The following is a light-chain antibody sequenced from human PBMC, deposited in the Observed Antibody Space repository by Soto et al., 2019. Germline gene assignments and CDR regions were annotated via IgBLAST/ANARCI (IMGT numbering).Light chain of an antibody. Sequence: VVLTQSPGTLSLSPGERATLSCRASQSVSSNYLAWYQQKPGQAPRLLIYGGSSRATGIPDRFSGGGSGTDFTLTISRLEPEDVAVYLCHCQQYGISPVYTFGQGTRLEIK. CDR2: GGS. V-gene: IGKV3-20*01. CDR1: QSVSSNY. J-gene: IGKJ5*01. CDR3: QQYGISPVYT.